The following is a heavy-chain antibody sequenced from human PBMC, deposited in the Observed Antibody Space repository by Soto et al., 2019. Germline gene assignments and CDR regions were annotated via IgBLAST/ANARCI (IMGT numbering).Heavy chain of an antibody. CDR2: ISAYNGNT. J-gene: IGHJ5*02. CDR3: ARVPPILRYFNWLNPWFDP. CDR1: GYTFTSYG. D-gene: IGHD3-9*01. Sequence: ASVKVSCKASGYTFTSYGISWVRQAPGQRLEWMGWISAYNGNTNYAQKLQGRVTMTTDTSTSTAYMELRSLRSDDTAVYYCARVPPILRYFNWLNPWFDPWGQGTLVTVSS. V-gene: IGHV1-18*01.